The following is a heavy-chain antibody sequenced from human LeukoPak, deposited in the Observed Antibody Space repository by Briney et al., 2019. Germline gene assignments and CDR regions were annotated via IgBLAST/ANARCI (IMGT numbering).Heavy chain of an antibody. Sequence: GGSLRLSCAASGFTFSSYGMHWVRQAPGKGLEWVAVISYDGSNKYYADSVKGRFTISRDNSKNTLYLQMNSLRAEDTAVYYCAKDICSSTSCYANYWGQGTLVTVSS. J-gene: IGHJ4*02. CDR3: AKDICSSTSCYANY. CDR1: GFTFSSYG. CDR2: ISYDGSNK. V-gene: IGHV3-30*18. D-gene: IGHD2-2*01.